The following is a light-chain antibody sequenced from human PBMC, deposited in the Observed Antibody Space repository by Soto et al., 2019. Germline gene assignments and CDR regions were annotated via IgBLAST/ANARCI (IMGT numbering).Light chain of an antibody. CDR1: QSVSSN. Sequence: EIVMTQSPATLSVSPGERGTLSCRASQSVSSNLAWYQQKPGQAPRLLIYGASTRATGIPARFSGSGSGTEFTLTISSLQSEDFATYYCQQSYSTPPAFGQGTRLEIK. J-gene: IGKJ5*01. CDR3: QQSYSTPPA. CDR2: GAS. V-gene: IGKV3-15*01.